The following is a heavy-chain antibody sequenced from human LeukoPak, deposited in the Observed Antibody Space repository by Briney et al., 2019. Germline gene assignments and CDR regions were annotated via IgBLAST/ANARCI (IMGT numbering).Heavy chain of an antibody. Sequence: PSETLSLTCTVSGGSISSSSYYWGWIRQPPGKGLEWNGSIYYSGSTYYNPPLKSRVTISVDTSKNQFSLKLSSVTAADTAVYYCARQGPVYYYDSSGYYSNWGQGTLVTVSS. CDR1: GGSISSSSYY. D-gene: IGHD3-22*01. CDR2: IYYSGST. CDR3: ARQGPVYYYDSSGYYSN. J-gene: IGHJ4*02. V-gene: IGHV4-39*01.